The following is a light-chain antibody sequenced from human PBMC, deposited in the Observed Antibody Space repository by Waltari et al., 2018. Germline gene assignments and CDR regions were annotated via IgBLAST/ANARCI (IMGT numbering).Light chain of an antibody. CDR1: QSLVYSDGNTY. CDR3: MRGTHWPYT. V-gene: IGKV2-30*01. CDR2: KVS. Sequence: DVVMTQSPLSLPVTLGQPASISCRSSQSLVYSDGNTYVNWFQQRPGQSPRRLIYKVSNPDSGVPDRFSGSGSGTDFTLKISRVEAGDVGVYYCMRGTHWPYTFGQGTMLAIK. J-gene: IGKJ2*01.